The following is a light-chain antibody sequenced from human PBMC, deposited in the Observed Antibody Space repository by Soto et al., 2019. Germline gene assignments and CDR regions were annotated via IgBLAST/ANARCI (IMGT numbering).Light chain of an antibody. CDR3: QQYFSTPLT. Sequence: DFVMTQSPDSLAVSLGERATINCKSSQNVLHSSNKKNYLAWYHQKPGQPPQLVIYWASTRKSGVPDRFSGSETGTDFTLFISSVQADDVDVYYCQQYFSTPLTVGPGTRVDI. CDR2: WAS. J-gene: IGKJ3*01. CDR1: QNVLHSSNKKNY. V-gene: IGKV4-1*01.